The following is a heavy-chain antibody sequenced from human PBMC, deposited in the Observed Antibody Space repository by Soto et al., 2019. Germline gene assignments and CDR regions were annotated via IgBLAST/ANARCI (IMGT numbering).Heavy chain of an antibody. CDR1: GASISNYY. Sequence: SDTLSLTCTVSGASISNYYWSWIRPPAGKGLEWIGRIYASGNTNYNPSLKSRVTMSVDTSKNQFSLNLNSVTATDTAVYYCARESRSAAGTVEYWGQGTLVTVSS. D-gene: IGHD6-13*01. CDR2: IYASGNT. J-gene: IGHJ4*02. CDR3: ARESRSAAGTVEY. V-gene: IGHV4-4*07.